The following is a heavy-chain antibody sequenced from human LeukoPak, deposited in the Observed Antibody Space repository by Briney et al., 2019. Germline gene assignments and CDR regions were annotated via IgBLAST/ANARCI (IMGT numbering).Heavy chain of an antibody. Sequence: ASVKVSCKASGYTFTSYYMHWVRQAPGQGLEWMGIINPSGGSTSYAQKFQGRVTMTRDTSTGTVYMELSSLRSEDTAVYYCARGRGVWGSYRSKRFDPWGQGTLVTVSS. CDR2: INPSGGST. CDR3: ARGRGVWGSYRSKRFDP. V-gene: IGHV1-46*03. CDR1: GYTFTSYY. J-gene: IGHJ5*02. D-gene: IGHD3-16*02.